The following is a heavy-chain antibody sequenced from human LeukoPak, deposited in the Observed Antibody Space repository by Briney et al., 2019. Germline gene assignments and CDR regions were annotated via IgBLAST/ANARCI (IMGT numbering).Heavy chain of an antibody. CDR2: IYPGDSDT. CDR1: GYSFNTYW. V-gene: IGHV5-51*01. Sequence: GESLKISCKGSGYSFNTYWIGWVRQMPGKGLEWMGIIYPGDSDTRYSPSFQGQVTISADKSISTAYLQWSSLKASDTAMYYCARVSAGYSSSWAIDYWGQRTLVTVSS. CDR3: ARVSAGYSSSWAIDY. D-gene: IGHD6-13*01. J-gene: IGHJ4*02.